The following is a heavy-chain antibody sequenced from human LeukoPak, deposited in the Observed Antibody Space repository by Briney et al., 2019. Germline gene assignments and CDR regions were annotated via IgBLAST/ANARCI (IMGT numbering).Heavy chain of an antibody. CDR1: GYSITNGYF. Sequence: SETLSLTCAVSGYSITNGYFWGWIRQPTGEGREWIGSVYPSGSPHYSPSLKSRATISMETSKNKISLKLSSVTAADTAVYYCVRRVACTSSSCYWYFDVWGRGTLVTVSS. V-gene: IGHV4-38-2*01. CDR2: VYPSGSP. D-gene: IGHD2-2*01. CDR3: VRRVACTSSSCYWYFDV. J-gene: IGHJ2*01.